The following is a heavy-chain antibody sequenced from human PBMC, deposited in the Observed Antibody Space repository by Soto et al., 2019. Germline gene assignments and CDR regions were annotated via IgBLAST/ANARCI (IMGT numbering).Heavy chain of an antibody. Sequence: EVQLVESGGGLVQPGGSLRLSCAASGFTFSRYWMTWVRQAPGKGLVWVANINQDGSEENYVDSVKGRFTISSDNAKNSLFLQMNSLTDEDTAVYYCATDGDCSGGTCFSEGVYWGQGTLVTVSS. D-gene: IGHD2-15*01. J-gene: IGHJ4*02. CDR1: GFTFSRYW. CDR3: ATDGDCSGGTCFSEGVY. V-gene: IGHV3-7*01. CDR2: INQDGSEE.